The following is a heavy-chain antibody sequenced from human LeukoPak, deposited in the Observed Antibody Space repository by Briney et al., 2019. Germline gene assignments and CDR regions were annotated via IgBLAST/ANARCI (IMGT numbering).Heavy chain of an antibody. Sequence: ASVKVSCKASGYTFTSYYMHWVRQAPGQGLEWMGIINPSGGSTSYAQKFQGRVTMTRDTSTSTVYMELSSLRSEDTAVYYCARGHGYYDSSGYYTYAFDMWGQGTMVTVSS. CDR2: INPSGGST. J-gene: IGHJ3*02. D-gene: IGHD3-22*01. CDR1: GYTFTSYY. CDR3: ARGHGYYDSSGYYTYAFDM. V-gene: IGHV1-46*01.